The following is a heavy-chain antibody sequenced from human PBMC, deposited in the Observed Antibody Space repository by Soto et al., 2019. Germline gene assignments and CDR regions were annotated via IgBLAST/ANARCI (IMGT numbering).Heavy chain of an antibody. Sequence: ASVKVSCKASGYTFTSYYMHWVRQAPGQGLEWMGIINPSGGSTSYAQKFQGRVTMTRDTSTSTVYMELSSLRSEDTAVYYCARDYLPQSDYYDSSGHDYWGQGTLVTVSS. J-gene: IGHJ4*02. CDR3: ARDYLPQSDYYDSSGHDY. V-gene: IGHV1-46*01. CDR1: GYTFTSYY. CDR2: INPSGGST. D-gene: IGHD3-22*01.